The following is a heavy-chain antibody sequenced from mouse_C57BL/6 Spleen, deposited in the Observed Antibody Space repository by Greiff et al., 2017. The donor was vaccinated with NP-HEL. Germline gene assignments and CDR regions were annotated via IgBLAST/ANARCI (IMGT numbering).Heavy chain of an antibody. Sequence: EVKLQESGPGLVKPSQSLSLTCSVTGYSITSGYYWNWIRQFPGNKLEWMGYISYDGSNNYNPSLKNRISITRDTSKNQFFLKLNSVTTEDTATYYCARGGDYDGVSYWGQGTLVTVSA. CDR1: GYSITSGYY. CDR3: ARGGDYDGVSY. V-gene: IGHV3-6*01. CDR2: ISYDGSN. D-gene: IGHD2-4*01. J-gene: IGHJ3*01.